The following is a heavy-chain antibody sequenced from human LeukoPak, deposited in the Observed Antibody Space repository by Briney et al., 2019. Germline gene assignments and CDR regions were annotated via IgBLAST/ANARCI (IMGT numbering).Heavy chain of an antibody. V-gene: IGHV5-51*01. J-gene: IGHJ5*02. CDR1: GYSFTSYW. D-gene: IGHD6-6*01. CDR3: ARHGSSSSRYDWFDP. Sequence: GASLQISCKGSGYSFTSYWICWVRPLPGKGLEWMGIIYPGDSDTRYSPSFQGQVTISADKSISTAYLQWSSLKASDTAMYYCARHGSSSSRYDWFDPWGQGTLVTVSS. CDR2: IYPGDSDT.